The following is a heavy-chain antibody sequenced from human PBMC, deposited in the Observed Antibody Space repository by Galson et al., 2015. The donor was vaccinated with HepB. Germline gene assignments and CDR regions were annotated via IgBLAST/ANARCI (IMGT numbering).Heavy chain of an antibody. CDR2: ISGSDNMI. D-gene: IGHD3-22*01. J-gene: IGHJ4*02. CDR3: ARAARFESSGYYYFEQ. Sequence: SLRLSCAASGFTFSSFEMNWVRQAPGKGLERVSYISGSDNMIFCADSVKGRFTISRDNAKNSLYLQMNSLRAEDTAVYYCARAARFESSGYYYFEQWGQGTLVTVSS. CDR1: GFTFSSFE. V-gene: IGHV3-48*03.